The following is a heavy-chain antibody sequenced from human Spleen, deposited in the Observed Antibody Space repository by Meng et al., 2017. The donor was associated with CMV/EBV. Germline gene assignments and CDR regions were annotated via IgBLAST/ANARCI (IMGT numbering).Heavy chain of an antibody. V-gene: IGHV4-34*01. CDR2: INHSGST. CDR1: GFTFSNYA. Sequence: GSLRLSCAASGFTFSNYAMSWVRQAPGKGLEWIGEINHSGSTSYNPSLKSRLTISIDMSKNQFSLKLTSVTAADTAVYYCARGPIGPLDYWGQGTLVTVSS. J-gene: IGHJ4*02. CDR3: ARGPIGPLDY. D-gene: IGHD1-26*01.